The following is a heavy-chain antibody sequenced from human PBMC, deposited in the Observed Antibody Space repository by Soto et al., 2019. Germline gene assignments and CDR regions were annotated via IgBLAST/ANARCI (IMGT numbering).Heavy chain of an antibody. CDR3: ARGTRTDGDFWSGSYYYYYGMDV. CDR2: IYHSGST. V-gene: IGHV4-38-2*01. J-gene: IGHJ6*02. Sequence: SETLSLTCAVSGYSISSGYYWGWIRQPPGKGLEWIGSIYHSGSTYYNPSLKSRVTISVDTSKNQFSLKLSSVTAADTAVYYCARGTRTDGDFWSGSYYYYYGMDVWGQGTTVTVSS. D-gene: IGHD3-3*01. CDR1: GYSISSGYY.